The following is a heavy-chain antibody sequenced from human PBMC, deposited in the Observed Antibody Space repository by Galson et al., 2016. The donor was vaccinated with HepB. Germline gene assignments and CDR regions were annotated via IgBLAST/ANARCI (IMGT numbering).Heavy chain of an antibody. CDR2: ISGGGSRT. D-gene: IGHD4-23*01. J-gene: IGHJ4*02. V-gene: IGHV3-23*01. CDR1: RLSFSSFA. Sequence: SLRLSCAASRLSFSSFAMNWVRQAPGKGLEWVSAISGGGSRTYYADSVKGRFTISRDNSKNMLFLQMNSLRTEDTAVYYCAKDRWADYGGNSPDYLGYWGQGTLVTVSS. CDR3: AKDRWADYGGNSPDYLGY.